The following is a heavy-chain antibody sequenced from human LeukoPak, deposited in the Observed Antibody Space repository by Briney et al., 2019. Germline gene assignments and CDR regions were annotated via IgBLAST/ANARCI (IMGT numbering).Heavy chain of an antibody. CDR1: GASFSDYY. J-gene: IGHJ3*02. D-gene: IGHD4-23*01. CDR3: ARVDYGGNSGAFDI. CDR2: IYHSGST. V-gene: IGHV4-34*01. Sequence: SETLSLTCAVYGASFSDYYWSFIRQPPGKGLEWIGSIYHSGSTYYNPSLKSRVTISVDTSKNQFSLKLSSVTAADTAVYYCARVDYGGNSGAFDIWGQGTMVTVSS.